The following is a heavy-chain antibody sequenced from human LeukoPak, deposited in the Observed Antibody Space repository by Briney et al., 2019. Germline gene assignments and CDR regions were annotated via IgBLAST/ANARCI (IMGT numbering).Heavy chain of an antibody. V-gene: IGHV3-7*01. CDR3: ARDPYSGNYGAYYYYMDV. D-gene: IGHD1-26*01. J-gene: IGHJ6*03. Sequence: GGSLRLSCAASGFTFSSYWVSWVRQAPGKGLEWVANIKQDGSEKYYVDSVKGRFTISRDNAKNSLYLQMDSLRVEDTAVYYCARDPYSGNYGAYYYYMDVWGKGTTVTISS. CDR1: GFTFSSYW. CDR2: IKQDGSEK.